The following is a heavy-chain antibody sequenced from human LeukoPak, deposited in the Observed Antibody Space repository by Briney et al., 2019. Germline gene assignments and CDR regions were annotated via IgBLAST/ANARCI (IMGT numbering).Heavy chain of an antibody. Sequence: WASVKVSCKASGYTFTGYYMHWVRQAPGQGLEWMGWINPNSGGTNYAQKFQGRVTMTRDTSISTAYMEVNRLRSDDTAVYYCARGRLQDGLIDYWGQGTLVTVSS. J-gene: IGHJ4*02. V-gene: IGHV1-2*02. CDR1: GYTFTGYY. CDR3: ARGRLQDGLIDY. CDR2: INPNSGGT. D-gene: IGHD4-11*01.